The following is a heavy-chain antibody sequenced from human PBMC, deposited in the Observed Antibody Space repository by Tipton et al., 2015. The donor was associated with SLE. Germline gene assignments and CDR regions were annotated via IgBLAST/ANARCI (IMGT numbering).Heavy chain of an antibody. V-gene: IGHV4-59*01. J-gene: IGHJ4*02. CDR1: GRSISRYC. Sequence: LRLSCTVSGRSISRYCWNWIRQPPGKGLEWIGYIFHSGNTNYNPSLKSRVTISADTSKNQFSLKLTSVTAADTAVYYCAGDSQAFDYWGQGSLVTVSS. CDR3: AGDSQAFDY. CDR2: IFHSGNT.